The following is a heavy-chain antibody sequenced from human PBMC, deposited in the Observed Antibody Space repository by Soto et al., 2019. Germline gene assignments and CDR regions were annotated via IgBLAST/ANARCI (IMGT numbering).Heavy chain of an antibody. Sequence: GGSLRLSCAASGFTFSSYEMNWVRQAPGKGLEWVSYISSSGSTIYYADSVKGRFTISRDNAKNSLYLQMNSLRAEDTAVYYCARDQYPHDFWSGYPIPHYGMDVWGQGTTVTVSS. D-gene: IGHD3-3*01. CDR1: GFTFSSYE. V-gene: IGHV3-48*03. CDR2: ISSSGSTI. J-gene: IGHJ6*02. CDR3: ARDQYPHDFWSGYPIPHYGMDV.